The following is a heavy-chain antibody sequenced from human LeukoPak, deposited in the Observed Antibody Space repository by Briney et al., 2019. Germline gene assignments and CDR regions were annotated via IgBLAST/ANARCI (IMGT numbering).Heavy chain of an antibody. J-gene: IGHJ4*02. CDR3: ARRRNYGTGSYSDY. V-gene: IGHV1-2*02. CDR2: IDPNSGGT. Sequence: ASVKVSCKAAGYSFTGYYMHWVRQAPGQGLEWMGWIDPNSGGTNYAQKFQGRVTMTTDLSTGTAYMELRSLRSDDTAVYYCARRRNYGTGSYSDYWGQGTLVTVSS. CDR1: GYSFTGYY. D-gene: IGHD3-10*01.